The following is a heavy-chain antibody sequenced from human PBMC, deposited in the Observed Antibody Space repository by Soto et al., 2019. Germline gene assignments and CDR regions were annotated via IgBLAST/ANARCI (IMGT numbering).Heavy chain of an antibody. CDR3: AKDMASGTRFNIYYYYYGMDV. CDR2: ISWDGGST. D-gene: IGHD1-1*01. V-gene: IGHV3-43*01. J-gene: IGHJ6*02. CDR1: GFTFDDYT. Sequence: GGSLRLSCAASGFTFDDYTMHWVRKAPGKGLEWVSLISWDGGSTYYADSVKGRFTISRDNSKNSLYLQMNSLRTEDTALYYCAKDMASGTRFNIYYYYYGMDVWGQGTTVTVSS.